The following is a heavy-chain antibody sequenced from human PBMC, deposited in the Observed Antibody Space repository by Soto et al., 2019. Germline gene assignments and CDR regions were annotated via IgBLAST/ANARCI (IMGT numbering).Heavy chain of an antibody. CDR2: IYYSGST. CDR3: AREGGYPSFGYYGMDV. J-gene: IGHJ6*02. D-gene: IGHD3-22*01. Sequence: QVQLQESGPGLVKPSQTLSLTCTVSGGSISSGGYYWSWIRQHPGKGLEWIGYIYYSGSTYYNPSIKSRVTISVDTSKNPFSLKLSSVTAADTAVYYCAREGGYPSFGYYGMDVWGQGTTVTVSS. CDR1: GGSISSGGYY. V-gene: IGHV4-31*03.